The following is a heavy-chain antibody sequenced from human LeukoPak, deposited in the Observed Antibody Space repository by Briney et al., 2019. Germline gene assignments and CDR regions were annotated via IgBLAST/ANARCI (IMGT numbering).Heavy chain of an antibody. Sequence: PSETLSLTCTVSGGSIRNYYWSWIRQPPGKGLEWIGYISYSGSTNYNPSLKSRVTISVDMSKNQFSLRLSSVTTADTAVYYCARLTLSKGFGVVIIQSFDHWGQGTLVTVSS. CDR2: ISYSGST. V-gene: IGHV4-59*01. CDR3: ARLTLSKGFGVVIIQSFDH. J-gene: IGHJ4*02. CDR1: GGSIRNYY. D-gene: IGHD3-3*01.